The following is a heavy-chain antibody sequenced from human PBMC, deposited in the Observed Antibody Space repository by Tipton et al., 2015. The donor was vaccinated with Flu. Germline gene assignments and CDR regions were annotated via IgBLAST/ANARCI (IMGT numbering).Heavy chain of an antibody. CDR3: ARGSSCKSWSIAARSVYFDY. Sequence: TLSLTCTVSGGSISSGSYYWSWIRQPAGKGLEWLRRIYTSGSTNYNPSLKSRVTISVDTSKNQFSLKLSSVTAADTAVYYCARGSSCKSWSIAARSVYFDYWGQGTLVTVSS. CDR2: IYTSGST. J-gene: IGHJ4*02. D-gene: IGHD6-6*01. CDR1: GGSISSGSYY. V-gene: IGHV4-61*02.